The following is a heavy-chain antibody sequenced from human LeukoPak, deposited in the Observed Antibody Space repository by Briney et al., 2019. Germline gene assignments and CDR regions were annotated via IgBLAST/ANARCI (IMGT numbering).Heavy chain of an antibody. V-gene: IGHV3-74*01. CDR2: MNSDGSST. CDR3: ARAGGYSYNNWFDP. Sequence: PGGSLRLSCAASGFTFRSYWMRWVRQAPGKGLVWVSRMNSDGSSTNYADSVKGRFTISTDTAKNTLYMQMNSLRDEDTAVYYCARAGGYSYNNWFDPWGQGTLVTVSS. CDR1: GFTFRSYW. D-gene: IGHD5-18*01. J-gene: IGHJ5*02.